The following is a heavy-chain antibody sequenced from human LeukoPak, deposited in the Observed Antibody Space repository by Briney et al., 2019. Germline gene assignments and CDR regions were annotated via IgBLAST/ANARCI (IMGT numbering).Heavy chain of an antibody. CDR3: ARDPSSVTLYFFDY. J-gene: IGHJ4*02. CDR2: IDANNGDT. Sequence: ASVKISCKASGYTFRGNYIHWLRQAPGQGLECMGWIDANNGDTKSEQKFQGRVTMSRDTSISTAYMDLSSLSPDDAAVYYCARDPSSVTLYFFDYWGQGTLVTVSS. CDR1: GYTFRGNY. V-gene: IGHV1-2*02. D-gene: IGHD4-11*01.